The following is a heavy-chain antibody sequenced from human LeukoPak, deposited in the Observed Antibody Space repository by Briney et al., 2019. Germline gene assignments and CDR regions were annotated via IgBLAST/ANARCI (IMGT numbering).Heavy chain of an antibody. Sequence: GGSLRLSCAASGFTFSSYGMHWVRQAPGKGLEWVAVIWYDGSNKYYADSVKGRFTISRDNSKNTLYLQMNSLRAEDTAVYYCARGEGLLWFGESLPVDYWGQGTLVTVSS. V-gene: IGHV3-33*01. CDR3: ARGEGLLWFGESLPVDY. CDR2: IWYDGSNK. D-gene: IGHD3-10*01. J-gene: IGHJ4*02. CDR1: GFTFSSYG.